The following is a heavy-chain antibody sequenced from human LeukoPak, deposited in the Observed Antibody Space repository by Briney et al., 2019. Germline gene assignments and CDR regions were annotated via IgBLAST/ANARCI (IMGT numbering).Heavy chain of an antibody. D-gene: IGHD6-13*01. CDR3: ARDPLLAGPFDS. CDR2: ISYDGSNK. J-gene: IGHJ4*02. V-gene: IGHV3-30-3*01. Sequence: GGSLRLSCAASGFTFSSYAMHWVRQAPGKGLEWVAVISYDGSNKYYADSVKGRFTISRDNSKNTLYLKMNSLRAEDTAVYYCARDPLLAGPFDSWGQGTLVTV. CDR1: GFTFSSYA.